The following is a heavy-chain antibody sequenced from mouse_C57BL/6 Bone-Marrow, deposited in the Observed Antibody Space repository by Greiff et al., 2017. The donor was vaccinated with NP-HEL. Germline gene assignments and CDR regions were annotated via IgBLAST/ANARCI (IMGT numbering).Heavy chain of an antibody. CDR1: GFTFSSYG. V-gene: IGHV5-6*03. CDR3: ASPYDYDVAWFAY. Sequence: DVKLVESGGGLVQPGGSLKLSCAASGFTFSSYGMSWVRQTPDKRLEWVATISSGGSYTYYPDSVKGRFTISRDNAKNTLYLQMSSLKSEDTAMYYCASPYDYDVAWFAYWGQGTLVTVSA. D-gene: IGHD2-4*01. J-gene: IGHJ3*01. CDR2: ISSGGSYT.